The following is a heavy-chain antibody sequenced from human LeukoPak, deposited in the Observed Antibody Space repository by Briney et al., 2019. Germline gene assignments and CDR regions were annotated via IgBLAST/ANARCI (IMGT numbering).Heavy chain of an antibody. Sequence: PGGSLRLSCAASGFTFIDYDMHWVRQVIGKGLECVSAIGIRGDTHYSGSVKGRFTISRENAESSLYLQMNSPRAEDTAVYYCARGGIQVSGIDEFDYWGQGTLVTVSS. D-gene: IGHD6-19*01. J-gene: IGHJ4*02. CDR3: ARGGIQVSGIDEFDY. CDR1: GFTFIDYD. CDR2: IGIRGDT. V-gene: IGHV3-13*01.